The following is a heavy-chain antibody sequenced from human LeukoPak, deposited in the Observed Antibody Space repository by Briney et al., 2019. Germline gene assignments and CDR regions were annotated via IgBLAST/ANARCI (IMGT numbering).Heavy chain of an antibody. CDR1: GFTFSSYA. D-gene: IGHD1-26*01. J-gene: IGHJ4*02. CDR2: ISGSGGST. CDR3: AKSHPPKVGATVLDDY. V-gene: IGHV3-23*01. Sequence: GGSLRLSCAASGFTFSSYAMSWGRQAPGKGLEWVSAISGSGGSTYYADSVKGRFTISRDNSKNTLYLQMNSLRAEDTAVYYCAKSHPPKVGATVLDDYWGQGTLVTVSS.